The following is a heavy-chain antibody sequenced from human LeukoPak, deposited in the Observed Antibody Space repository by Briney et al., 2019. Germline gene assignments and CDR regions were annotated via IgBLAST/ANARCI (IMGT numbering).Heavy chain of an antibody. Sequence: PSQTLSLTCTVSGGSISSGTYYWSWIRQHPGKGLEWIGYIYQSGSTNYNPSLKSRVTISLDTSKNQFSLKLSSVTAADTAVYYCARGSRWELPLDYWGQGTLVTVSS. J-gene: IGHJ4*02. D-gene: IGHD1-26*01. CDR3: ARGSRWELPLDY. CDR2: IYQSGST. V-gene: IGHV4-31*03. CDR1: GGSISSGTYY.